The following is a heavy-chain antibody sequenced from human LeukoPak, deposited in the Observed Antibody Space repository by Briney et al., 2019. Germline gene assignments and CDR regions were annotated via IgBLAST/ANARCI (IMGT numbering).Heavy chain of an antibody. CDR2: ISGYSGKT. CDR3: ARDSHPYCSGGSCYYWFDP. J-gene: IGHJ5*02. D-gene: IGHD2-15*01. Sequence: ASVKVSCKTSGYLFTTYGISWVRQAPGQGLEWMGWISGYSGKTNYAQKLQDRVTMTTDTSTSTAYMELRSLRSDDTAVYYCARDSHPYCSGGSCYYWFDPWGQGTLVTVSS. V-gene: IGHV1-18*01. CDR1: GYLFTTYG.